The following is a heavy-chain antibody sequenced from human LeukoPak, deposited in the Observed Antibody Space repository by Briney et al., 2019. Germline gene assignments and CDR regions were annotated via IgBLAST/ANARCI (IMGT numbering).Heavy chain of an antibody. CDR2: ITGSGGFT. V-gene: IGHV3-23*01. D-gene: IGHD2-2*01. CDR1: GFTFSSYS. J-gene: IGHJ4*02. CDR3: AKKMIEGSAMSVLDY. Sequence: GGSLRLSCAASGFTFSSYSMYWVRQAPGKGLEWVSGITGSGGFTSYADSVKGRFAISRDNSKNTVFLQMNSLRADDTAVYYCAKKMIEGSAMSVLDYWGQGTLVTVSS.